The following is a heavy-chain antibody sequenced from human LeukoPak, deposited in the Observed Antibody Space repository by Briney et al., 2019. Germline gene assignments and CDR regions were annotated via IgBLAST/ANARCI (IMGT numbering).Heavy chain of an antibody. CDR2: INHSGST. Sequence: PSETLSLTCAVYGGSFSGYYWSWIRQPPGKGLEWIGEINHSGSTNYNPSLKSRVTISVDTSKNQFSLKLSSVTAADTAVYYCARAISYRVLTGYYKEVSYAFDIWGQGTMVTVSS. D-gene: IGHD3-9*01. V-gene: IGHV4-34*01. J-gene: IGHJ3*02. CDR1: GGSFSGYY. CDR3: ARAISYRVLTGYYKEVSYAFDI.